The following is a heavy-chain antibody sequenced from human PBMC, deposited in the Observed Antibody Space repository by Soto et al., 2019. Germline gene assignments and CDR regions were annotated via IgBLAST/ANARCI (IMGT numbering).Heavy chain of an antibody. CDR2: ISWNSGLI. V-gene: IGHV3-9*01. J-gene: IGHJ4*02. D-gene: IGHD3-22*01. CDR3: VKDQRYYDVSGHLDY. CDR1: GFTFDDYA. Sequence: GGSLRLSCAASGFTFDDYALHWVRQPPGKGLEWVSSISWNSGLITYADSVKGRFTISRDNTKNSLYLQMTSLRAEDTALYYCVKDQRYYDVSGHLDYWGQGTLVTVSS.